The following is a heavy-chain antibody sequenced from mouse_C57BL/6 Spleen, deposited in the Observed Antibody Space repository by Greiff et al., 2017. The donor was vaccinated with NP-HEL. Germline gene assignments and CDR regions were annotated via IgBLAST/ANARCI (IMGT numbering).Heavy chain of an antibody. CDR1: GYTFTSYW. CDR3: ARLWFYAMDY. V-gene: IGHV1-69*01. D-gene: IGHD2-2*01. CDR2: IDPSDSYT. Sequence: VQLKQPGAELVMPGASVKLSCKASGYTFTSYWMHWVKQRPGQGLEWIGEIDPSDSYTNYNQKFKGKSTLTVDKSSSTAYMQLSSLTSEDSAVYYCARLWFYAMDYWGQGTSVTVSS. J-gene: IGHJ4*01.